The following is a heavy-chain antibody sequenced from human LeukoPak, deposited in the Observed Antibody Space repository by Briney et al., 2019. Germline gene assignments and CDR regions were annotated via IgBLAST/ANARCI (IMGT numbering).Heavy chain of an antibody. Sequence: ASVKVSCKASGYTFTSYGISWVRQAPGQGLEWMGWISAYNGNTNYAQKLQGRVTMTEDTSTDTAYMELSSLRSEDTAVYYCATGYCSGGSCYFNWFDPWGQGTLVTVSS. CDR1: GYTFTSYG. CDR2: ISAYNGNT. D-gene: IGHD2-15*01. J-gene: IGHJ5*02. CDR3: ATGYCSGGSCYFNWFDP. V-gene: IGHV1-18*01.